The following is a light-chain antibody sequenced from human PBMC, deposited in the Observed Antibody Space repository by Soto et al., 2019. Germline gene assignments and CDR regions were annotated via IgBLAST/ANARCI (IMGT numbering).Light chain of an antibody. V-gene: IGKV3-20*01. CDR1: QSVSNSN. Sequence: VLTQSPVTLSLSPGERATLSCMACQSVSNSNLAWYQQKPGRAPRLLIYGASSRATGIPDRFSGSGSGTDFTLTICRLEPEDFAVYYCQQYCILPTFCQGTLLEV. CDR3: QQYCILPT. J-gene: IGKJ5*01. CDR2: GAS.